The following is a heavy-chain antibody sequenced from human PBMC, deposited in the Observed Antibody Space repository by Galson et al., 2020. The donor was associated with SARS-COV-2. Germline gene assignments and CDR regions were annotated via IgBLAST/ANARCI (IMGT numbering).Heavy chain of an antibody. V-gene: IGHV3-30*02. CDR3: AKEAGGYDDDLRYYGMDV. D-gene: IGHD5-12*01. J-gene: IGHJ6*02. Sequence: GESLKISCAASGFTFSDFGMHWVRQAPGKGLEWVALIRYDGGKEWYADSVEGRCTISRDNSKNTLFLHMSSVRGDDTAVYYCAKEAGGYDDDLRYYGMDVWGQGTTVTVSS. CDR2: IRYDGGKE. CDR1: GFTFSDFG.